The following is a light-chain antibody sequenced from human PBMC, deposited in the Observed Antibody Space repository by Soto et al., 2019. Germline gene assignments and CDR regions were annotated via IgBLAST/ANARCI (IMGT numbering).Light chain of an antibody. J-gene: IGKJ4*01. CDR1: HDVYSK. Sequence: EIVMTQSPVTLSVPPGERVTLSCRASHDVYSKLAWYQQKAGQAPRLLIYAASTRATGLPARFSGSGSGTKFTLTISSLQSEDFAIYYCQHYANWPLTFGGGTKVDIK. CDR3: QHYANWPLT. V-gene: IGKV3-15*01. CDR2: AAS.